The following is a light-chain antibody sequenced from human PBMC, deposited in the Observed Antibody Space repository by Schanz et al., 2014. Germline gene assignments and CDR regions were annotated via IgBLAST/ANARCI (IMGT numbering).Light chain of an antibody. V-gene: IGLV2-11*01. J-gene: IGLJ3*02. Sequence: QSALTQPRSVSGSPGQSVTISCTGISSNVGAYDYVSWYQQHPGRAPKVMIYNVDKRPSGVPDRFSGSKSGNTASLTISGLQAEDEADYYCSSHTSSNTWVFGGGTKVTVL. CDR2: NVD. CDR1: SSNVGAYDY. CDR3: SSHTSSNTWV.